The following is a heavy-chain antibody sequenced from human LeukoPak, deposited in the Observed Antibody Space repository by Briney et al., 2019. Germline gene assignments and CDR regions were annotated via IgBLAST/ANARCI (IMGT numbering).Heavy chain of an antibody. CDR3: ARDPAVTTSYPQGGDY. CDR2: IYYSGST. J-gene: IGHJ4*02. Sequence: SETLSLTCTVSGGSISSSSYYWGWIRQPPGKGLEWIGSIYYSGSTYYNPSLKSRVTISVDTSKNQFSLKLSSVTAADTAVYYCARDPAVTTSYPQGGDYWGQGTLVTVSS. V-gene: IGHV4-39*07. CDR1: GGSISSSSYY. D-gene: IGHD4-17*01.